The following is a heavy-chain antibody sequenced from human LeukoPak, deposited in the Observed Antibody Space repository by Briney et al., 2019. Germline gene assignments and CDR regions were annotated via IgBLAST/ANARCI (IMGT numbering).Heavy chain of an antibody. V-gene: IGHV3-23*01. Sequence: GGSLRLSCAASGFTFSSYGMHWVRQAPGKGLEWFSAISGSGGSTYYADSVKGRFTISRDNSKNTLYLQMNSLRAEDTAVYYCAKDRVYYGDSPFDYWGQGTLVTVSS. CDR2: ISGSGGST. CDR3: AKDRVYYGDSPFDY. CDR1: GFTFSSYG. J-gene: IGHJ4*02. D-gene: IGHD4-17*01.